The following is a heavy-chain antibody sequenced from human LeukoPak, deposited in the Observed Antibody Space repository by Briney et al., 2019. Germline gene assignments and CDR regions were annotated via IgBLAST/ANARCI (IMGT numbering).Heavy chain of an antibody. V-gene: IGHV5-51*01. CDR2: IYPGDSDT. D-gene: IGHD4-23*01. CDR3: ARRGDNGGNSGVLGH. J-gene: IGHJ4*02. Sequence: GESLKISCKGSGYSSTSYWIGWVRQMPGKGLEWMGIIYPGDSDTRYSPSLQGQVTISADKSISTAYLQWSSLKASDTAMYYCARRGDNGGNSGVLGHWGQGTLVTVSS. CDR1: GYSSTSYW.